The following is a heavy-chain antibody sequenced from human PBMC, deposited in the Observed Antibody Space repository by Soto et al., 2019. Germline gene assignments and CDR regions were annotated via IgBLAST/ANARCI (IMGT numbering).Heavy chain of an antibody. CDR1: GFTFNNAW. CDR3: TRDDTFDF. J-gene: IGHJ4*02. V-gene: IGHV3-15*07. CDR2: IKSNANGGTI. D-gene: IGHD3-22*01. Sequence: EVQLVESGGALVEPGGSLRLSCAASGFTFNNAWMNWVRQAPGKGLEWVARIKSNANGGTINYAAPVKGRFTISRDDSSNTLHLQMNSLKIEDTAMYFCTRDDTFDFWGQGNLVTVSS.